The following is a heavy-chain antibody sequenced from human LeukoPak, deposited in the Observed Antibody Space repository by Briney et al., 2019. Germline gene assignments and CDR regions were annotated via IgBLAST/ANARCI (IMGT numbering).Heavy chain of an antibody. CDR1: GFTVSSNY. V-gene: IGHV3-53*01. CDR3: AGGGVLDA. J-gene: IGHJ6*02. D-gene: IGHD3-16*01. Sequence: GGSLRLSCAASGFTVSSNYMSWVRQAPGKGLEWVSVIYSGGSTYYADSVKGRSTISRDNAKNSLYLQMSNLRAEDTAVYFCAGGGVLDAWGQGPTVTASS. CDR2: IYSGGST.